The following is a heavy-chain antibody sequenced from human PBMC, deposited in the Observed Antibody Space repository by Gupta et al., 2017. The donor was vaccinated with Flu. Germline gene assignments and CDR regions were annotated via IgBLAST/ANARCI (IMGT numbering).Heavy chain of an antibody. J-gene: IGHJ4*02. D-gene: IGHD6-19*01. CDR1: GLTYNNYA. CDR3: ASRAFYTSGYFFFYYFDY. Sequence: VVLLESGGGLMQPGGSLRLSCAASGLTYNNYAMSWVLQALGKGPEWVSGISGRGDTTHYADSVKGRFTISRDNSKNMWYLQMNSLRAEDTAVYYCASRAFYTSGYFFFYYFDYWGQGALVTVSS. V-gene: IGHV3-23*01. CDR2: ISGRGDTT.